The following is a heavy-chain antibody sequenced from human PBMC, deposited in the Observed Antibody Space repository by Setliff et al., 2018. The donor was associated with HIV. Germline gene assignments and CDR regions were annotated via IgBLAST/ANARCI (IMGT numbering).Heavy chain of an antibody. Sequence: ASETLSLTCTVSGGSISSDTYYWSWIRQPAGKGLEWIGHIYPSGSTNYNPSLKSRVTISVDTSKNQFSLKLSSVTAADTAVYYCARGERSYGGNFFDYWGQGTLVTVSS. J-gene: IGHJ4*02. CDR1: GGSISSDTYY. CDR2: IYPSGST. D-gene: IGHD4-17*01. V-gene: IGHV4-61*09. CDR3: ARGERSYGGNFFDY.